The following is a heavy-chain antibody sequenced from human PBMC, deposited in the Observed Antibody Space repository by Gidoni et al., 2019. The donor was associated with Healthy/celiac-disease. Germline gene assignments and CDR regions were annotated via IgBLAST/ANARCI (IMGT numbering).Heavy chain of an antibody. D-gene: IGHD4-17*01. CDR2: IYYSGST. CDR1: GGSISSGGYS. Sequence: QVQLQESGPGLVKPSQTLSLTCTVSGGSISSGGYSWSWLRQHPGKGLEWIGYIYYSGSTYYNPSLKSRVTISVDTSKNQFALKLSSVTAADTAGYYCARDTGPRDYGDYGDGVGMDVWGQGTTVTVSS. J-gene: IGHJ6*02. V-gene: IGHV4-31*03. CDR3: ARDTGPRDYGDYGDGVGMDV.